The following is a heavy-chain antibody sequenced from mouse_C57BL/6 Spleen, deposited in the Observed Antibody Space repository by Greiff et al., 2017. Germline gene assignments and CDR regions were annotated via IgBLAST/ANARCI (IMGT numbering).Heavy chain of an antibody. CDR2: IDPSDSYT. CDR3: ARREGSSLAWFAY. Sequence: QVQLQQPGAELVKPGASVKLSCKASGYTFTSYWMQWVKQRPGQGLEWIGEIDPSDSYTNYNQKFKGKATLTVDTSSSTAYMQLSSLTSEDSAVYYCARREGSSLAWFAYWGQGTLVTVSA. CDR1: GYTFTSYW. V-gene: IGHV1-50*01. D-gene: IGHD1-1*01. J-gene: IGHJ3*01.